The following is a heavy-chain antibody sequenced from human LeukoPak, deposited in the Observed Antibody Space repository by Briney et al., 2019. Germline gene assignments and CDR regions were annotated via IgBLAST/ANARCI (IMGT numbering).Heavy chain of an antibody. CDR1: GFTFDDYA. J-gene: IGHJ3*02. Sequence: GGSLRLSCAASGFTFDDYAMHWVRQAPGRGLEWVSGISWNSGSIGCADSVKGRFTISRDNAKNSLYLQMNSLRAEDTALYYCAKGVRITMVRGAFDIWGQGTMVTVSS. CDR3: AKGVRITMVRGAFDI. D-gene: IGHD3-10*01. CDR2: ISWNSGSI. V-gene: IGHV3-9*01.